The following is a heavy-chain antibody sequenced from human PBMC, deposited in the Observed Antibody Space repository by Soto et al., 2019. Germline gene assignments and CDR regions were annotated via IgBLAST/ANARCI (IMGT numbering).Heavy chain of an antibody. V-gene: IGHV4-34*01. D-gene: IGHD1-26*01. CDR1: GGSFSGYY. Sequence: SETLSLTCAVYGGSFSGYYWSWIRQPPGKGLEWIGEINHSGSTNYNPSLKSRVTISVDTSKNQFSLKLSSVTAEDTAVYYCARVSSEVDYWGQGTLVTVSS. CDR2: INHSGST. J-gene: IGHJ4*02. CDR3: ARVSSEVDY.